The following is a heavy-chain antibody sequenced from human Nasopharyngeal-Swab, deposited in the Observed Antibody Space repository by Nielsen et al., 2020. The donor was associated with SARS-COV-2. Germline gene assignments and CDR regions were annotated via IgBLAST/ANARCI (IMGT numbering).Heavy chain of an antibody. Sequence: SETLSLTCTVSGDSISSGGYYWSWIRQHPGKGLEWIGYIYYSGSTYYNPSLKSRVTISVDTSKNQFSLKLSSVTAADTAVYYCARDRAGVTIFGVVILDAFDIWGQGTMVTVSS. CDR2: IYYSGST. D-gene: IGHD3-3*01. V-gene: IGHV4-31*03. CDR1: GDSISSGGYY. J-gene: IGHJ3*02. CDR3: ARDRAGVTIFGVVILDAFDI.